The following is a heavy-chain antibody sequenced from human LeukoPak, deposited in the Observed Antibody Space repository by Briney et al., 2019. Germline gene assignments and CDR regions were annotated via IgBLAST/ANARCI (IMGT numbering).Heavy chain of an antibody. J-gene: IGHJ4*02. CDR3: ARVTPAERVMDY. CDR2: ISYDGSNK. D-gene: IGHD3-16*01. CDR1: GFTFSSYA. V-gene: IGHV3-30-3*01. Sequence: GGSLRLSCAASGFTFSSYAMHWVRQAPGKGLEWVAVISYDGSNKYYADSVKGRFTISRDNSKNTLYLQMNSLRAEDTAVYYCARVTPAERVMDYWGQGTLVTVSS.